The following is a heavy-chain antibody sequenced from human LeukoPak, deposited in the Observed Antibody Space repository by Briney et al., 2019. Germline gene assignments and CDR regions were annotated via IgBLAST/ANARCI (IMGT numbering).Heavy chain of an antibody. CDR3: VKDTPGLGNDDFVL. J-gene: IGHJ4*02. CDR1: GFTFSHYA. Sequence: GGFLRLSCAASGFTFSHYAMHWVRQAPGKGLEWVAFIQSEGNHKYYADSLEGRFTISKDNSKNTLYLQLNSLRDEDTAVYYCVKDTPGLGNDDFVLWGQGTLVTVSS. D-gene: IGHD3-10*02. CDR2: IQSEGNHK. V-gene: IGHV3-30*02.